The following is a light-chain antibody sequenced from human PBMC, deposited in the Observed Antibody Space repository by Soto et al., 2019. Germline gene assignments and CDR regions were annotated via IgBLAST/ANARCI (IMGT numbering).Light chain of an antibody. Sequence: DIHLTQSPSFLSASVGDRVTITCRASQGIASSLAWYQQKAGKAPKLLIYAASTLESGVPSRFSGSGPGTEFTLTISRLEPEDFAVYYCHQYDSSPLTFGGGTKVDIK. V-gene: IGKV1-9*01. CDR3: HQYDSSPLT. CDR2: AAS. CDR1: QGIASS. J-gene: IGKJ4*01.